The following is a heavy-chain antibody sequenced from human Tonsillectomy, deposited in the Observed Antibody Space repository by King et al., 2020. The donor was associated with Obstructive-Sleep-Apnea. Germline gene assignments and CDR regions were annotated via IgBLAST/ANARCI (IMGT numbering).Heavy chain of an antibody. V-gene: IGHV3-73*01. D-gene: IGHD6-13*01. CDR3: TRLHPAAAGTNDFDY. CDR2: IRSKANSYAT. CDR1: GLTFSGSA. J-gene: IGHJ4*02. Sequence: VQLVESGGGLVQPGGSLKLSCAASGLTFSGSAMHWVRKASGKGLEWVGRIRSKANSYATAYAASVKGRFTISRDDSKNTAYLQMNSLKTEDTAVYYCTRLHPAAAGTNDFDYWGQGTLVTVSS.